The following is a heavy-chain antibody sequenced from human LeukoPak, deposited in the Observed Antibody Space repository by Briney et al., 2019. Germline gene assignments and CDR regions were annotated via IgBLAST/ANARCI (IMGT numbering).Heavy chain of an antibody. CDR2: INSDGSST. CDR1: GFTFSSYW. Sequence: GGSLRLSCAASGFTFSSYWMHWVRQAPGKGLVWVSRINSDGSSTIYADSVKGRFTISRDNAKNTLYLQMNSLRAEDAAVYYCAREKEVATVSSGYDYWGQGTLVTVSS. D-gene: IGHD6-19*01. CDR3: AREKEVATVSSGYDY. J-gene: IGHJ4*02. V-gene: IGHV3-74*01.